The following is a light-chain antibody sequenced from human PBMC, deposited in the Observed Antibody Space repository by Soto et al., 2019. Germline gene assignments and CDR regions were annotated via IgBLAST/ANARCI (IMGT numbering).Light chain of an antibody. V-gene: IGLV4-69*01. J-gene: IGLJ2*01. Sequence: QSVLSQSPSASASLGASVKLTCTLSSGHSTYAIAWHQQQPEKGPRFLMKLNSDGSHRKGDGIPDRFSGSSSGAERYLSISSLQAWDEGYYYWQTLGTGIRGFGGGTKLTVL. CDR1: SGHSTYA. CDR2: LNSDGSH. CDR3: QTLGTGIRG.